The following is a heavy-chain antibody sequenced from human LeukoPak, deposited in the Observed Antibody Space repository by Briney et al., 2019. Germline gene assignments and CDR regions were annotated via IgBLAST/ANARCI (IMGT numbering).Heavy chain of an antibody. CDR1: GFTFSSYA. Sequence: AGSLRLSCAASGFTFSSYAMSWVRQAPGKGLDWVSAISRSGGSTYYADSVKGRFTISRDNSKNTLYLQMNSLRAEDTAVYYCAKDQYSSGSMGGYWGQGSLVTVSS. CDR3: AKDQYSSGSMGGY. V-gene: IGHV3-23*01. CDR2: ISRSGGST. D-gene: IGHD6-19*01. J-gene: IGHJ4*02.